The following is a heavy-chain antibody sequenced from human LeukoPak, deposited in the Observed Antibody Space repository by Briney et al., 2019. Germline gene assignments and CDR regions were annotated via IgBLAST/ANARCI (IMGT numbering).Heavy chain of an antibody. CDR1: GFTFSNYW. CDR2: IKQDGSEK. V-gene: IGHV3-7*01. CDR3: ARKWGSPDY. Sequence: GGSLRLSCAASGFTFSNYWMSWVRQTPGKGLEWVANIKQDGSEKYYVDSVKGRFTISRDNAKNSLYLQMNSLRAEDTAVYYCARKWGSPDYWGQGTLVTVSS. J-gene: IGHJ4*02. D-gene: IGHD3-16*01.